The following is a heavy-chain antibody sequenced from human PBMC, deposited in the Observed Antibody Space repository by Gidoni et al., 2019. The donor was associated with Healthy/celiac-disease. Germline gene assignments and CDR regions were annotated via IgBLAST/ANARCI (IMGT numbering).Heavy chain of an antibody. CDR3: ARDELIRTIFGVVIIGAFDY. J-gene: IGHJ4*02. V-gene: IGHV3-21*01. D-gene: IGHD3-3*01. CDR2: ISSSSSYI. Sequence: EVQLVESGGGLVKPGGSLRLSCAASGFTFSSYSMNWVRQAQGKGLEWVSSISSSSSYIYYADSVKGRFTISRDNAKNSLYLQMNSLRAEDTAVYYCARDELIRTIFGVVIIGAFDYWGQGTLVTVSS. CDR1: GFTFSSYS.